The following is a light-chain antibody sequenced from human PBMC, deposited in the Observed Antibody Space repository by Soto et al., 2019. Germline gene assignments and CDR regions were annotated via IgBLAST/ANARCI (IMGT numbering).Light chain of an antibody. V-gene: IGKV1-39*01. CDR2: AAS. Sequence: DIQMTQSPSSLSASVGDRVTITCRPSQSISSYLNWYQQKRGKAPKLLIYAASSLQSGVPSRFNGSGSGTDFTLTINSLQPEDSATYYCQQSYTTLSAFGQGTKVEIK. CDR3: QQSYTTLSA. J-gene: IGKJ1*01. CDR1: QSISSY.